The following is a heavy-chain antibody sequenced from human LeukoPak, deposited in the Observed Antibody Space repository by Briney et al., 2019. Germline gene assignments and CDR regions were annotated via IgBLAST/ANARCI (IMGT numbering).Heavy chain of an antibody. D-gene: IGHD2-2*01. CDR2: IKSDGSDT. CDR3: AREKIVVVPAAYFDY. Sequence: GGSLRLSCAASGFIFSNYWMYWVRQAPGEGLVWVSRIKSDGSDTTYADSVKGRFTISRDNAKNTLYLQMNSLRAEDTAVYYCAREKIVVVPAAYFDYWGQGTLVTVSS. V-gene: IGHV3-74*01. CDR1: GFIFSNYW. J-gene: IGHJ4*02.